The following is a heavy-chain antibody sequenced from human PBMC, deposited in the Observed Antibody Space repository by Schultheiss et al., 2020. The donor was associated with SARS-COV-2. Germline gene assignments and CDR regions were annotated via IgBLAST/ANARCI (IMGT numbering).Heavy chain of an antibody. V-gene: IGHV4-34*09. D-gene: IGHD3-16*02. CDR1: GGSFSGYY. CDR2: INHSGST. Sequence: SQTLSLTCAVYGGSFSGYYWSWIRQPPGKGLEWIGEINHSGSTNYNPSLKSRVTISVDTSKNQFSLKLSSVTAADTAVYYCARHTFGGVIAPYNYYGMDVWGQGTTVTVSS. CDR3: ARHTFGGVIAPYNYYGMDV. J-gene: IGHJ6*02.